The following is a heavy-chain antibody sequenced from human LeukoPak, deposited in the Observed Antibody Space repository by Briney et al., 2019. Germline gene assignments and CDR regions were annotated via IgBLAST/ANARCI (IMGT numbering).Heavy chain of an antibody. D-gene: IGHD5-24*01. Sequence: ASVKVSCKASGGTFSSYAISWVRQAPGQGLEWMGRIIPILGIANYAQKFQGRVTITADKSTSTAYMELRSLRSDDTAVYYCARVAEGLQFDSDWFDPWGQGTLVTVSS. CDR2: IIPILGIA. V-gene: IGHV1-69*04. CDR3: ARVAEGLQFDSDWFDP. CDR1: GGTFSSYA. J-gene: IGHJ5*02.